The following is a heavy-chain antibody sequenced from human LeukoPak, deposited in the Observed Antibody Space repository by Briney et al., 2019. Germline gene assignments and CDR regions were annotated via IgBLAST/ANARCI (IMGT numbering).Heavy chain of an antibody. CDR2: LLHDGSEK. J-gene: IGHJ6*02. CDR3: ARDLGGYGYYGMDV. D-gene: IGHD3-22*01. V-gene: IGHV3-30-3*01. CDR1: GFTLSGFA. Sequence: PGGSLRLSCAASGFTLSGFAMHWVRQAPGKGLEWVAVLLHDGSEKYYADSVKGRFTISRDTSKNMVYLQMNSLRAEETAVYYCARDLGGYGYYGMDVWGQGTTDTVSS.